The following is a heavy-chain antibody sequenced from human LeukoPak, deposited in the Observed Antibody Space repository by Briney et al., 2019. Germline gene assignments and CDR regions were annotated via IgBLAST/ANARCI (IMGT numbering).Heavy chain of an antibody. CDR2: IRYDGSNK. V-gene: IGHV3-30*02. D-gene: IGHD1-26*01. Sequence: PGGSLRLSCAASGFTFSSYGMHWVRQAPGKGLEWVAFIRYDGSNKYYADSVKGRFTISRDNAKNSLYLQMNSLRAEDTAVYYCASLEGSGSYSWGQGTLVTVSS. CDR1: GFTFSSYG. CDR3: ASLEGSGSYS. J-gene: IGHJ4*02.